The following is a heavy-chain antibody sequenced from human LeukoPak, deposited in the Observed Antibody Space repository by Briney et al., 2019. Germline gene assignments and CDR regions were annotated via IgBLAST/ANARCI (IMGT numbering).Heavy chain of an antibody. CDR3: ARDPSYGRQWLGNWFDP. CDR1: GGTFSSYA. J-gene: IGHJ5*02. V-gene: IGHV1-69*05. CDR2: IIPIFGTA. D-gene: IGHD6-19*01. Sequence: SVKVSCKASGGTFSSYAISWVRQAPGQGLEWMGRIIPIFGTANYAQKFQGRVTITTDESTSTAYMELSSLRSEDTAVYYCARDPSYGRQWLGNWFDPWGQGTLLTVSS.